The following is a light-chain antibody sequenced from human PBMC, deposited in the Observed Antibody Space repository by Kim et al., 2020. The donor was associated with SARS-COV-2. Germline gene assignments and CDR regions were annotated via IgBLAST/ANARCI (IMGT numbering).Light chain of an antibody. CDR3: QVWDTDSDHVV. V-gene: IGLV3-21*01. J-gene: IGLJ2*01. Sequence: APGKTARITCGGYNIGSKSIHWYQRKPGQAPVLVIYYDSDRHSGIPARFSGSNSGSTATLTIGRVEAGDEADYYCQVWDTDSDHVVFGGGTKVTVL. CDR1: NIGSKS. CDR2: YDS.